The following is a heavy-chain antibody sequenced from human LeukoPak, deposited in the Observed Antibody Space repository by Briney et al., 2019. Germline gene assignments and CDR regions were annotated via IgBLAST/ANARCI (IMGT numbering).Heavy chain of an antibody. CDR3: ARHPRDGGGIYR. D-gene: IGHD3-16*01. CDR1: GGSISSDY. Sequence: PSETLSLTCTVSGGSISSDYWSWIRQPPGKGLEWIGYIYYSGSTRYSPSLKRRVSISVDSSKHQLSLKLHSVTAADTAVYYCARHPRDGGGIYRWGQGILVSVSS. CDR2: IYYSGST. J-gene: IGHJ5*02. V-gene: IGHV4-59*08.